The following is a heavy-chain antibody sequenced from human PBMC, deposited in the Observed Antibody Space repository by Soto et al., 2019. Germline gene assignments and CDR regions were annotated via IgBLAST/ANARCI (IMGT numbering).Heavy chain of an antibody. CDR1: GFTFTSSA. J-gene: IGHJ5*02. V-gene: IGHV1-58*01. CDR3: AADPHGYNYYWFDP. Sequence: SVKVSCKASGFTFTSSAVPWVRQARGQRLEWIGWIVVGSGNTNYAQKFQERVTITRDMSTSTAYMELSSLGSEDTAVYYCAADPHGYNYYWFDPWGQGTLVTVSS. CDR2: IVVGSGNT. D-gene: IGHD5-12*01.